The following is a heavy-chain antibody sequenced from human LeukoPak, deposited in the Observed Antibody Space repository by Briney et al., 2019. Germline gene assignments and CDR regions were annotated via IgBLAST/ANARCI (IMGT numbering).Heavy chain of an antibody. V-gene: IGHV3-9*02. CDR2: ISWNSGSI. CDR1: GFTSDDYA. CDR3: AKDSDYYGGRAYFDY. Sequence: GGSLRLSCAASGFTSDDYAMHWVRQAPGKGLEWVSGISWNSGSIGYADSVKGRFTISRDNAKNSLYLQMNSLRAEDTALYYCAKDSDYYGGRAYFDYWGQGTLVTVSS. D-gene: IGHD3-10*01. J-gene: IGHJ4*02.